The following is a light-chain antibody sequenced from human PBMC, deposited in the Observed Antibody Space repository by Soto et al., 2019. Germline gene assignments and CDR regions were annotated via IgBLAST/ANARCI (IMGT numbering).Light chain of an antibody. Sequence: DIQMTQSPSSLSASVGDRVTITCQASQDIGNSLNWYQQKPGKAPKLLLSAASNLETGGPSRFSGSGSGTDFAFIISSLQPEDIATYFCQQYDNLPITFGQGTRLEMK. J-gene: IGKJ5*01. V-gene: IGKV1-33*01. CDR3: QQYDNLPIT. CDR2: AAS. CDR1: QDIGNS.